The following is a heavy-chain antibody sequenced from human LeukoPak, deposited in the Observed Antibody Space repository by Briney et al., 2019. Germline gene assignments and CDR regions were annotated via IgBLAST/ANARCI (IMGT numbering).Heavy chain of an antibody. CDR2: INHSGST. J-gene: IGHJ4*02. D-gene: IGHD3-3*01. CDR3: ARVPYDFWSGYQAYYFDY. Sequence: SETLSLTCAVYGGSFSGYYWRWIRQPPGKGLEWIGEINHSGSTNYNPSLKRRVTISVDTSKNQFALKLSSVTAADTAVYYCARVPYDFWSGYQAYYFDYWGQGTLVTVSS. CDR1: GGSFSGYY. V-gene: IGHV4-34*01.